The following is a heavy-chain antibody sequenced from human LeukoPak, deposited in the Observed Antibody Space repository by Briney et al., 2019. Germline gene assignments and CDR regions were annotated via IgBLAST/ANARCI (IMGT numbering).Heavy chain of an antibody. J-gene: IGHJ4*02. CDR1: GYTFTGYY. CDR2: ISGYIGNT. CDR3: ARDGGGFGDY. D-gene: IGHD3-10*01. V-gene: IGHV1-18*04. Sequence: ASVKVSCKASGYTFTGYYMDWVRQAPGQGLEWMGWISGYIGNTHYAQKFQGRVTMTKDTSTSTAYMELRSLRSDDTAVYFCARDGGGFGDYWGQGTQVTVSS.